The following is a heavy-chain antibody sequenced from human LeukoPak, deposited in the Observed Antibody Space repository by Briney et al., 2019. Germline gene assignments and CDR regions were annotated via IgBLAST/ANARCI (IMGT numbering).Heavy chain of an antibody. V-gene: IGHV1-24*01. CDR1: GYTLAELS. D-gene: IGHD2-21*02. CDR2: FDPEDGET. J-gene: IGHJ4*02. Sequence: ASVKVSCKVSGYTLAELSMHWVRQAPGKGLEWMGGFDPEDGETIYAQKFQGRVTMTEDTSTDTAYMELGSLRSEDTAVYYCARGAHIVVVTARGSFDYWGQGTLVTVSS. CDR3: ARGAHIVVVTARGSFDY.